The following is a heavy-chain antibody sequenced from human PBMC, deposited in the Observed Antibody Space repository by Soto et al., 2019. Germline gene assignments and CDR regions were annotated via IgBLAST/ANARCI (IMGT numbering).Heavy chain of an antibody. CDR2: ISAYNGNT. J-gene: IGHJ6*02. Sequence: ASVKVSCKASGYTFTSYGISWVRQAPGQGLEWMGWISAYNGNTNYAQKLQGRVTMTTDTSTSTAYMELRSLRSDDTAVYYCAREEESGIAARSYYYYGMDVWGQGTRSPSP. CDR1: GYTFTSYG. D-gene: IGHD6-6*01. CDR3: AREEESGIAARSYYYYGMDV. V-gene: IGHV1-18*04.